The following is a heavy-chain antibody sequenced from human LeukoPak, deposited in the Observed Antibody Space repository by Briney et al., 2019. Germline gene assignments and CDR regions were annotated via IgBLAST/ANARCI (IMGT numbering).Heavy chain of an antibody. Sequence: SETLSLTCTVSGGSINSHFWTWIRQHPGKGLEWIGYIYYSGSTYYNPSLKSRVTISVDTSKNQFSLKLSSVTAADTAVYYCARDTRVAEFDYWGQGTLVTVSS. D-gene: IGHD2-15*01. CDR2: IYYSGST. V-gene: IGHV4-31*03. CDR1: GGSINSHF. CDR3: ARDTRVAEFDY. J-gene: IGHJ4*02.